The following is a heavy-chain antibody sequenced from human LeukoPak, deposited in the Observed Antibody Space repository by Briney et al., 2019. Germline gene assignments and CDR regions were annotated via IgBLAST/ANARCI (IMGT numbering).Heavy chain of an antibody. D-gene: IGHD3-10*01. CDR2: IKSKTDGGTT. Sequence: PGGSLRLSCAASGFTFSSYWMSWVRQAPGKGLEWVGRIKSKTDGGTTDYAAPVKGRFTISRDDSKNTLYLQMNSLRAEDTAVYYCARDLSRDWFGEPAGAFDIWGQGTMVTVSS. V-gene: IGHV3-15*01. CDR1: GFTFSSYW. J-gene: IGHJ3*02. CDR3: ARDLSRDWFGEPAGAFDI.